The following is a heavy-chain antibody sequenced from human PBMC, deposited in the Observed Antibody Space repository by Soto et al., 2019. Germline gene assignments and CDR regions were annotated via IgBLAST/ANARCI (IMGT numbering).Heavy chain of an antibody. J-gene: IGHJ6*02. D-gene: IGHD2-2*01. Sequence: ASVKVSCKASGYTFTGYYMHWVRQAPGQGLEWMGWINPNSGGTNYAQKFQGWVTMTRDTSISTAYMELSRLRSDDTAVYYCARDREYCSSTSCYGAYYGMDVWGQGTTVTVSS. V-gene: IGHV1-2*04. CDR3: ARDREYCSSTSCYGAYYGMDV. CDR2: INPNSGGT. CDR1: GYTFTGYY.